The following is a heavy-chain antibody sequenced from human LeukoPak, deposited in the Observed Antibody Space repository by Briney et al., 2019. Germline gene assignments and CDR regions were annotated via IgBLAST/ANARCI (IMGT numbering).Heavy chain of an antibody. V-gene: IGHV3-48*03. J-gene: IGHJ3*02. Sequence: GGTLRLSRAASGFTSCSYEMKGVPEAPGKGLERVSYIGSGGSTIYYADSVKGRFTISRDNAKNSLYLQMNSLRTEDTAVYYCARVGGWYRSFDIWGQGTMVTVSS. D-gene: IGHD6-19*01. CDR3: ARVGGWYRSFDI. CDR2: IGSGGSTI. CDR1: GFTSCSYE.